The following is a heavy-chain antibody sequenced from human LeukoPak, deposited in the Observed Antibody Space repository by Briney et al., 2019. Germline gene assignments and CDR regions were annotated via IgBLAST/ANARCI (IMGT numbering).Heavy chain of an antibody. CDR3: AKISVAVVVPAALGS. CDR1: GFSISDYW. CDR2: IKEDGSEK. D-gene: IGHD2-2*01. Sequence: GGSLRLSCAASGFSISDYWMSWVRQAPGKGLEWVANIKEDGSEKNYVDSAKGRFTISRDNAKNSLYLQMNSLRAEDTAVYYCAKISVAVVVPAALGSWGQGTLVTVSS. V-gene: IGHV3-7*03. J-gene: IGHJ5*02.